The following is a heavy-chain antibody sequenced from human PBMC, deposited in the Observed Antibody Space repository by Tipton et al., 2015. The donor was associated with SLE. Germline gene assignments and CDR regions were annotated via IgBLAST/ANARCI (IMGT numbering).Heavy chain of an antibody. CDR2: ISAYNGNT. J-gene: IGHJ4*02. D-gene: IGHD2-2*01. V-gene: IGHV1-18*01. CDR1: GYTFTSYG. Sequence: QSGAEVKKPGASVKVSCKASGYTFTSYGISWVRQAPGQGLEWMGWISAYNGNTNYAQKLQGRVTMTTDTSTSTAYMELRSLRSDDTAVYYCARLRFGLGSVVLPAATAYFDYWGQGTLVTVSS. CDR3: ARLRFGLGSVVLPAATAYFDY.